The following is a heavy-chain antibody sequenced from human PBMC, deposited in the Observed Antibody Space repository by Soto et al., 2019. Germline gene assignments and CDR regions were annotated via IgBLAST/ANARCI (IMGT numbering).Heavy chain of an antibody. CDR1: RFTFSSYG. V-gene: IGHV3-33*01. J-gene: IGHJ6*02. Sequence: QVQLVESVGGVVQPGRSLRLSCVASRFTFSSYGMHWVRQAPGKGLEWVAVIWYDGSKVYYADSVKGRFTISRDNSRNTLSLQMNSLRTEDTAVYYCARTGGSTAYGLDVWGQGTTVTVSS. CDR3: ARTGGSTAYGLDV. CDR2: IWYDGSKV. D-gene: IGHD2-15*01.